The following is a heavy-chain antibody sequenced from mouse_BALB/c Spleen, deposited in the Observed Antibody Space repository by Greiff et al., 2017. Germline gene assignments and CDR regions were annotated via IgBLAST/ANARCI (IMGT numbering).Heavy chain of an antibody. CDR2: ISTYYGDA. CDR3: ARSGYDEGGVDY. Sequence: VQLQQSGAELVRPGVSVKISCKGSGYTFTDYAMHWVKQSHAKSLEWIGVISTYYGDASYNQKFKGKATMTVDKSSSTAYMELARLTSEDSAIYYCARSGYDEGGVDYWGQGTSVTVSS. J-gene: IGHJ4*01. V-gene: IGHV1S137*01. CDR1: GYTFTDYA. D-gene: IGHD2-2*01.